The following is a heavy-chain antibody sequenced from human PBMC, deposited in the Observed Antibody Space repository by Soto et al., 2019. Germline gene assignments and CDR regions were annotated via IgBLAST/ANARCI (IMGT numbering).Heavy chain of an antibody. J-gene: IGHJ4*02. Sequence: PSETLSLTCTVSGGSISSYYWSWIRQPPGKGLEWIGYIYYSGSTNYNPSLKSRVTISVDTSKNQFSLRLSSLTAADTAVYYCARRRAPIAAAGTIDYWGQGALVTVSS. CDR3: ARRRAPIAAAGTIDY. V-gene: IGHV4-59*12. CDR1: GGSISSYY. D-gene: IGHD6-13*01. CDR2: IYYSGST.